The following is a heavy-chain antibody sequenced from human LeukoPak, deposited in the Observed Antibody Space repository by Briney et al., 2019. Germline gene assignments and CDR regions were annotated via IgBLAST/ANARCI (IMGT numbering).Heavy chain of an antibody. Sequence: ASVKVSCKASGYTFTSYVINWVGQSTGQGVEGMGWMNPNSGNTGYAQKFQGRVTMTRNTSISTAYMELSSLRSEDTAVYYCARARWGSSTRGKPFDPWGQGTLVTVSS. D-gene: IGHD6-13*01. CDR3: ARARWGSSTRGKPFDP. CDR2: MNPNSGNT. J-gene: IGHJ5*02. CDR1: GYTFTSYV. V-gene: IGHV1-8*01.